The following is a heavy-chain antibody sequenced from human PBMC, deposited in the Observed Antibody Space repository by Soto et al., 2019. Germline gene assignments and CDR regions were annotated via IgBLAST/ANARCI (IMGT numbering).Heavy chain of an antibody. CDR3: TRAPRGIIVAPDY. CDR1: GGSISSGGYS. D-gene: IGHD6-19*01. CDR2: IYHSGST. Sequence: SETLSLTCAVSGGSISSGGYSWSWIRQPPGKGLEWIGYIYHSGSTYYNPSLKSRVTVSTDTSISTTYMELSSLTSEDTAVYYCTRAPRGIIVAPDYWGQGTLVTVSS. V-gene: IGHV4-30-2*02. J-gene: IGHJ4*02.